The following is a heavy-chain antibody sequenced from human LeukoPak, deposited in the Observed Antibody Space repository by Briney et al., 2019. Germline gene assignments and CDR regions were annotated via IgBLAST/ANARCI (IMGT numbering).Heavy chain of an antibody. D-gene: IGHD3-3*01. J-gene: IGHJ3*02. V-gene: IGHV3-21*01. Sequence: GGSLRLSCAASGFTFSSYSMNWVRQAPGKGLEWVSSISSSSYIYYADSVKGRFTISRDNAKNSLYLQMNSLRAEDTAVYYCALTYRFLEWSHAFDIWGQGTMVTVSS. CDR3: ALTYRFLEWSHAFDI. CDR2: ISSSSYI. CDR1: GFTFSSYS.